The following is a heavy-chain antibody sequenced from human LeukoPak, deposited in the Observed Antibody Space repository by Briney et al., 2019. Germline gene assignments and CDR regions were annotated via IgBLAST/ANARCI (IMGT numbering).Heavy chain of an antibody. D-gene: IGHD6-19*01. CDR2: ISGSAGST. CDR1: GFTFNSYA. CDR3: ARDPYSSGWYKDAFDI. J-gene: IGHJ3*02. V-gene: IGHV3-23*01. Sequence: GGSLRLSCAASGFTFNSYAMNWVRQAPGKGLEWVSAISGSAGSTYYADSVKGRFTISRDNSKNTLYLRMNSLRAEDTAVYYCARDPYSSGWYKDAFDIWGQGTMVTVSS.